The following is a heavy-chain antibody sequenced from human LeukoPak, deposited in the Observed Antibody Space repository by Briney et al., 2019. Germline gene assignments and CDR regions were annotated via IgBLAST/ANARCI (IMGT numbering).Heavy chain of an antibody. Sequence: AETLSLTCAVCVGSFSGCYWRWIRHPPGKGREWIGEINHSGSTKYNPSPKGRGTISVDTSKNHFSLNLSSVTAADTAVYYCARGPPRGSGSPRRDYYFDYWGQGTLVTVSS. CDR2: INHSGST. J-gene: IGHJ4*02. V-gene: IGHV4-34*01. CDR1: VGSFSGCY. CDR3: ARGPPRGSGSPRRDYYFDY. D-gene: IGHD6-19*01.